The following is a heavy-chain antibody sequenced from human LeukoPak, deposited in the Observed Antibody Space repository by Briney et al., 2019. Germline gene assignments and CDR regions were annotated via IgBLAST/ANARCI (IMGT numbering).Heavy chain of an antibody. CDR1: GYTFTSYD. CDR2: MNPNSGNT. J-gene: IGHJ6*03. V-gene: IGHV1-8*01. Sequence: ASVKVSCKASGYTFTSYDINWVRQATGQGLEWMGWMNPNSGNTGYAQKFQGRVTMTRNTSISTAYMELSSLRSEDTAVYYCARGWKIGSHIAAHGKAYYMDVWSKGTTVTVSS. CDR3: ARGWKIGSHIAAHGKAYYMDV. D-gene: IGHD6-6*01.